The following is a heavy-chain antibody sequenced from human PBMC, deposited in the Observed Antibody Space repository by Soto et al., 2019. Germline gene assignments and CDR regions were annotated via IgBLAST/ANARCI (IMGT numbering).Heavy chain of an antibody. V-gene: IGHV1-8*01. D-gene: IGHD6-13*01. CDR2: MNPNSGNT. J-gene: IGHJ4*02. CDR1: GYTFTSYD. CDR3: ARGHSSSWYVCDY. Sequence: QVQLVQSGAEVKKPGASVKVSCKASGYTFTSYDINWVRQATGQGLEWMGWMNPNSGNTNYAQKFQGRVTMTRNTSLSTADMELSSLRSEGTAVYYCARGHSSSWYVCDYWGQGTLVTVSS.